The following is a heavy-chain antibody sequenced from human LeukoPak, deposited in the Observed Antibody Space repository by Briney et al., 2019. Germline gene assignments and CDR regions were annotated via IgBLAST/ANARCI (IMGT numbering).Heavy chain of an antibody. Sequence: GGSLRLSCAASGFTLSSYAMHWVRQAPGKGLEWVAVISYDGSNKYYSDSVKGRFTISRDNSKNTVYLQMNSLRAEDTARYYCAKDRGELLWFGELNYWGQGTLVTVSS. CDR1: GFTLSSYA. V-gene: IGHV3-30*04. D-gene: IGHD3-10*01. CDR2: ISYDGSNK. CDR3: AKDRGELLWFGELNY. J-gene: IGHJ4*02.